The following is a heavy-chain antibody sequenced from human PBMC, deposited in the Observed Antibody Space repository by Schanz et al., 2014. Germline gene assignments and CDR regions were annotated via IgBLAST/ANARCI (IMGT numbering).Heavy chain of an antibody. CDR3: ARAAGRDFWSGYYTRCDY. Sequence: QVQLVQSGAEVKKPGASVRVSCKASGYTFTTYAMSWVRQAPGQGLEWVGWISVYTGNTKYGQKVQGRVTMTTDTSTSTAYMELRSLRSDDTAVYYCARAAGRDFWSGYYTRCDYWGQGTLVTVSS. CDR1: GYTFTTYA. J-gene: IGHJ4*02. D-gene: IGHD3-3*01. V-gene: IGHV1-18*01. CDR2: ISVYTGNT.